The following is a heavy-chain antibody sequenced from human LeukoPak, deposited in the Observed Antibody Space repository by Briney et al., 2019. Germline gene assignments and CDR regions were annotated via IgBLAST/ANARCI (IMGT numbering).Heavy chain of an antibody. D-gene: IGHD2-2*02. CDR3: ASRPRPLGYCSSTSCYKGYYYMDV. CDR2: ISGSGGST. Sequence: GGSLRLSCAASGFTFSSYAMSWVRQAPGKGLEWVSAISGSGGSTYYADSVKGRFTISRDNSKNTLYLQMNSLRAEDTAVYYCASRPRPLGYCSSTSCYKGYYYMDVWGKGTTVTVSS. V-gene: IGHV3-23*01. CDR1: GFTFSSYA. J-gene: IGHJ6*03.